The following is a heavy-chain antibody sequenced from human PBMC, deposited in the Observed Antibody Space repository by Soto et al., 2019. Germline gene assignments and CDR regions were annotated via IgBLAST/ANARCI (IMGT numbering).Heavy chain of an antibody. V-gene: IGHV1-69*01. D-gene: IGHD4-17*01. J-gene: IGHJ6*02. CDR3: ARGEGVYAVTPKNGMDV. CDR1: GGTFSSYA. Sequence: QVQLVQSGAEVKKRGSSVKVSCKASGGTFSSYAISWVRQAPGQGLEWMGGIIPIFGTANYAQKFQGRVTITADESTSTANMELSSLRSEDTAVYYCARGEGVYAVTPKNGMDVWGQGTTVTVSS. CDR2: IIPIFGTA.